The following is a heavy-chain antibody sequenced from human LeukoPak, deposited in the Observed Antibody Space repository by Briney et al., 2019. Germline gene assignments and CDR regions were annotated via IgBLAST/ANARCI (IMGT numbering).Heavy chain of an antibody. D-gene: IGHD3-10*02. CDR2: TSGSGGST. CDR1: GFTFSTYG. CDR3: ARGTMFPYYFDY. Sequence: PGGSLRLSCVASGFTFSTYGMSWVRQAPGKGLEWVSATSGSGGSTYYADSVKGRFTISRDNSKNTLYLQMNSLRAEDTAVYYCARGTMFPYYFDYWGQGTLVTVSS. J-gene: IGHJ4*02. V-gene: IGHV3-23*01.